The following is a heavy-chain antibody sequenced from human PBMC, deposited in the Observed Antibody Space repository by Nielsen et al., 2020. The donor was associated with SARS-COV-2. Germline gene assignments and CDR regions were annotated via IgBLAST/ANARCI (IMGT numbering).Heavy chain of an antibody. J-gene: IGHJ4*02. Sequence: GGSLRLSCAASGSTFDDYAMHWVRQAPGKGLEWVSGISWNSGSIGYADSVKGRFTISRDNAKNSLYLQMNSLRAEDTALYYCAKDNFGFWSGSPFDYWGQGTLVTVSS. CDR1: GSTFDDYA. V-gene: IGHV3-9*01. CDR2: ISWNSGSI. D-gene: IGHD3-3*01. CDR3: AKDNFGFWSGSPFDY.